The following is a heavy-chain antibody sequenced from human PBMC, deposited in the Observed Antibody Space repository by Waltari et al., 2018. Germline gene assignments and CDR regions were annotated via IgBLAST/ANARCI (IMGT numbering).Heavy chain of an antibody. CDR1: GYSISSGYY. D-gene: IGHD6-6*01. J-gene: IGHJ5*02. Sequence: QVQLQESGPGLVKPSETLSLTCAVSGYSISSGYYWGWIRQPPGKGLEWIGSIYHSGSTYYNPSLKSRVTISVDTSKNQFSLKLSSVTAADTAVYYCARHSSVYWFDPWGQGTLVTVSS. CDR3: ARHSSVYWFDP. CDR2: IYHSGST. V-gene: IGHV4-38-2*01.